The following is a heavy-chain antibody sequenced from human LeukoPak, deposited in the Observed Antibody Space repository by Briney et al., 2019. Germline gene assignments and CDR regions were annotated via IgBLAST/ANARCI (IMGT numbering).Heavy chain of an antibody. J-gene: IGHJ5*02. CDR3: ARARITMVRGLRGAGPFDP. V-gene: IGHV1-8*01. CDR2: MNPNSGNT. Sequence: ASVKVSCKASGYTFTSYDINWVRQATGQGLEWMGWMNPNSGNTGYAQKFQGRVTMTRNTSISTAYMELSSLRSEDTAVYYCARARITMVRGLRGAGPFDPWGQRTLVTVSS. D-gene: IGHD3-10*01. CDR1: GYTFTSYD.